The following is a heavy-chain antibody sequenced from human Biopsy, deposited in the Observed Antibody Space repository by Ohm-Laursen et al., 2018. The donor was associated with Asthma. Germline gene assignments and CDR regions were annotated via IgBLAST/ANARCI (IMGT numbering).Heavy chain of an antibody. CDR1: GFTFSSYA. CDR2: ISGSGGST. J-gene: IGHJ4*02. V-gene: IGHV3-23*01. D-gene: IGHD4-17*01. CDR3: ATFPYGDYLPLDY. Sequence: SLRLSCSAPGFTFSSYAMSWVRQAPGKGLEWVSVISGSGGSTHYADSVKGRFTISRDHSKNTLYLQMNSLRAEDTAVYYCATFPYGDYLPLDYWGQGTLVTVSS.